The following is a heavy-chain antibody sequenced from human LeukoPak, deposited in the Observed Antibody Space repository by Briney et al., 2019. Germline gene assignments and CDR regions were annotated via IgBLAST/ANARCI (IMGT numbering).Heavy chain of an antibody. V-gene: IGHV4-39*01. D-gene: IGHD3-3*01. CDR3: ARLRFDFWSGYTHPYFDY. CDR1: GGSISSSSYS. J-gene: IGHJ4*02. Sequence: SETLSLTSTVSGGSISSSSYSWGWIRQPPGKGLEWIGSIYYSGTTYYNPSLKSRVTISVDTSKIQFSLKLSSVAATDTAVYFCARLRFDFWSGYTHPYFDYWGRGTLVTVSS. CDR2: IYYSGTT.